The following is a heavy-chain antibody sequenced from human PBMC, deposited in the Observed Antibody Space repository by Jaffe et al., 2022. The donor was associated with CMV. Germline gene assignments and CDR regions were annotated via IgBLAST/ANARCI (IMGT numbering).Heavy chain of an antibody. D-gene: IGHD6-13*01. CDR2: INHSGST. Sequence: QVQLQQWGAGLLKPSETLSLTCAVYGGSFSGYYWSWIRQPPGKGLEWIGEINHSGSTNYNPSLKSRVTISVDTSKNQFSLKLSSVTAADTAVYYCARARYSSSWYNPWGQGTLVTVSS. V-gene: IGHV4-34*01. CDR1: GGSFSGYY. J-gene: IGHJ5*02. CDR3: ARARYSSSWYNP.